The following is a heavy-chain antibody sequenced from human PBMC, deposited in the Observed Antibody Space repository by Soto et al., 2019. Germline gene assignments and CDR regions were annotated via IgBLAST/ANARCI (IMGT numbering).Heavy chain of an antibody. J-gene: IGHJ6*03. CDR3: ARGSPTITFGGVIVKGYYYYYMDV. CDR2: MNPNSGNT. Sequence: ASVKVSCKASVYTFTSYDINWVRQATGQGLEWMGWMNPNSGNTGYAQKFQGRVTMTRNTSISTAYMELSSLRSEDTAVYYCARGSPTITFGGVIVKGYYYYYMDVWGKGTTVTSP. D-gene: IGHD3-16*02. V-gene: IGHV1-8*01. CDR1: VYTFTSYD.